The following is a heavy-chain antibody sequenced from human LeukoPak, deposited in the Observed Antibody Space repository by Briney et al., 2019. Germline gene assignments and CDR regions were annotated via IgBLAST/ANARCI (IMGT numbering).Heavy chain of an antibody. CDR1: GFTVSSNY. CDR2: ISYDGSNK. V-gene: IGHV3-30*03. Sequence: GGSLRLSCAASGFTVSSNYMSWVRQAPGKGLEWVAVISYDGSNKFYADSVRGRFTISRDNSKNTLFLQMNSLRPEDTAVYYCARGPDYDILADYFDYWGQGTLVTVSS. J-gene: IGHJ4*02. CDR3: ARGPDYDILADYFDY. D-gene: IGHD3-9*01.